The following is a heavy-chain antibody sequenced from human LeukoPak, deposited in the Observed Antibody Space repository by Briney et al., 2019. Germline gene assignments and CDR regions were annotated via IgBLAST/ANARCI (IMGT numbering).Heavy chain of an antibody. CDR2: INPNSGGT. Sequence: GASVKVSCKASGYTFTDYYMHWVRQARGQGLEWMGWINPNSGGTFYAQKFQGRVTMTRDTSITTAYMELSRLRSDDTAVFYCARGTVGANPPYLWSQGTLLTVSS. V-gene: IGHV1-2*02. CDR3: ARGTVGANPPYL. J-gene: IGHJ4*02. D-gene: IGHD1-26*01. CDR1: GYTFTDYY.